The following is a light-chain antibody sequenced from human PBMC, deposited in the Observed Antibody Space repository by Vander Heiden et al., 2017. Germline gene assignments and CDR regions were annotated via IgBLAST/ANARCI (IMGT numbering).Light chain of an antibody. Sequence: EIVMTQSPATLSVSPGERATLSCRASQSVSSNLAWYQQKPGQAPRLLIYGASTRATVIPARFSGSGYGTEFTLTISSRQSEDFAVYYCQQNNNWPPWTFGQGTKVEIK. CDR2: GAS. CDR3: QQNNNWPPWT. J-gene: IGKJ1*01. CDR1: QSVSSN. V-gene: IGKV3-15*01.